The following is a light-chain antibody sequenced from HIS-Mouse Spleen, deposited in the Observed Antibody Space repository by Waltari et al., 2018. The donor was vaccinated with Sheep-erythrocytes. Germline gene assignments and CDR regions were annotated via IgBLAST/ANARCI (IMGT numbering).Light chain of an antibody. Sequence: QSALTQPRSVSGSPGQSVTISCPGTSSDVCGYDYVSVYQQHPGKAPKLMIDDVSKRPSGVPDRFSGSKSGNTASLTISGLQAEDEADYYCCSYAGSYNHVFATGTKVTVL. CDR2: DVS. CDR1: SSDVCGYDY. CDR3: CSYAGSYNHV. J-gene: IGLJ1*01. V-gene: IGLV2-11*01.